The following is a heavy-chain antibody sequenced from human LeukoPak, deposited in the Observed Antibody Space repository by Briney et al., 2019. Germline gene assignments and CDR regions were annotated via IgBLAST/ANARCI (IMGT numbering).Heavy chain of an antibody. CDR2: IKSKTDGGTT. J-gene: IGHJ4*02. V-gene: IGHV3-15*01. CDR1: GFTFSNAW. CDR3: AKGGYYYGSGSYYSAVDY. Sequence: PGGSLRLSCAASGFTFSNAWMSWVRQAPGKGLEWVGRIKSKTDGGTTDYGAPVKGRFTISRDDSKNTLYLQMNSLRAEDTAVYYCAKGGYYYGSGSYYSAVDYWGQGTLVTVSS. D-gene: IGHD3-10*01.